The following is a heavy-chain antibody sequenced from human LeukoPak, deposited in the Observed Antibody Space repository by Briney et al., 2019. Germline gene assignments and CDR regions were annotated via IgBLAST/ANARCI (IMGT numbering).Heavy chain of an antibody. J-gene: IGHJ4*02. CDR3: ARGPHWDPHFDY. V-gene: IGHV1-2*02. D-gene: IGHD7-27*01. CDR2: INPSGGT. Sequence: ASVKVSCKASGYTFTGYYLHWVRQAPGQGLEWMGWINPSGGTNYAQKFQGRVTMTRDTSISTAYMELSGLRSDDTAVYYCARGPHWDPHFDYWGQGTLVTVSS. CDR1: GYTFTGYY.